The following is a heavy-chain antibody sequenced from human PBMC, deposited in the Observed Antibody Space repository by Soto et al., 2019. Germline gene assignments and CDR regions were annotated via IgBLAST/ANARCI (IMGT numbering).Heavy chain of an antibody. Sequence: EVQLVESGGGLVQPGRSLRLSCAASGFTFDDYAMHWVRQAPGKGLEWVSGISWNSGSIGYADSVKGRFTISRDNAKNSLYLQMNRLRAEDTALYYCAKDMGTTNYYYGMDVWGQGTTVSVSS. V-gene: IGHV3-9*01. CDR1: GFTFDDYA. D-gene: IGHD4-17*01. J-gene: IGHJ6*02. CDR2: ISWNSGSI. CDR3: AKDMGTTNYYYGMDV.